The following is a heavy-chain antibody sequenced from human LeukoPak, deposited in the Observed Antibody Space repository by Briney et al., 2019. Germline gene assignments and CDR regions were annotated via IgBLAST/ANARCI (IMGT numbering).Heavy chain of an antibody. CDR3: ATAGGSWSWLPFDC. Sequence: GGSLRLSCAAPGFTFSSYAMSWIRQAPGKRLEWVSYISGSGGSTYYADSVNRRFTISRDTTNNSLYLQITSHTADDTAEYCCATAGGSWSWLPFDCWGQRTLVTVS. V-gene: IGHV3-23*01. CDR1: GFTFSSYA. CDR2: ISGSGGST. D-gene: IGHD6-13*01. J-gene: IGHJ4*02.